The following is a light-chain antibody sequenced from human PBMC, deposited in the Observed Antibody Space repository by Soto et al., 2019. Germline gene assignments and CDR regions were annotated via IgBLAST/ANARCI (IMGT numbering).Light chain of an antibody. CDR2: QTS. J-gene: IGKJ3*01. V-gene: IGKV1-39*01. CDR3: QQSYGPPYT. CDR1: RSIRVN. Sequence: DTQMTQSPLSISASIGDNVTMTCRPSRSIRVNLNWYQQKPGKAPRLLVYQTSILQDGVSTRFRGSGSETDFRLTTYSLQPEDFATYYCQQSYGPPYTFGPGTKV.